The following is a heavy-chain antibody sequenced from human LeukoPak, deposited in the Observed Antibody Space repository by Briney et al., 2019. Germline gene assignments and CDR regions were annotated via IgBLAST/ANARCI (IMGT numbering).Heavy chain of an antibody. V-gene: IGHV3-11*01. J-gene: IGHJ6*02. Sequence: GGSLRLSCAASGISFSNHWMSWIRQAPGKGLEWVSYISSSGSTIYYADSVKGRFTISRDNAKNSLYLQMNSLRAEDTAVYYCAREGQQLVRDYGMDVWGQGTTVTVSS. CDR1: GISFSNHW. D-gene: IGHD6-13*01. CDR2: ISSSGSTI. CDR3: AREGQQLVRDYGMDV.